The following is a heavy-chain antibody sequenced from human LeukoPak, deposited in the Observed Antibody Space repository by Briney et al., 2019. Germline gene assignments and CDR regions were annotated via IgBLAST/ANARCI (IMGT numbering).Heavy chain of an antibody. Sequence: PSETLSLTCTVSGGSISSSSYYWGWIRQPPGKGLEWIGSIYYSGSTYYNPSLKSRVTISVDTSKNQFSLKLSSVTAADTAVYYCVRLSSSWYGGDYYGMDVWGQGTTVTVSS. J-gene: IGHJ6*02. CDR3: VRLSSSWYGGDYYGMDV. V-gene: IGHV4-39*01. CDR1: GGSISSSSYY. CDR2: IYYSGST. D-gene: IGHD6-13*01.